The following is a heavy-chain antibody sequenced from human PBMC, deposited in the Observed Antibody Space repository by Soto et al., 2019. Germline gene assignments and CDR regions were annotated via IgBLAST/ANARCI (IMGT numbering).Heavy chain of an antibody. CDR1: GYSFTAYC. Sequence: ASVKVSCKASGYSFTAYCVHWVRQAPGQGLEWMGWINPNSGGTNYAQRFQGRVAMTTDTSTNTAYMELNSLKSDDAALYFCARSSGTYSDFDYWGQGTQVTVSS. V-gene: IGHV1-2*02. CDR3: ARSSGTYSDFDY. CDR2: INPNSGGT. J-gene: IGHJ4*01. D-gene: IGHD1-26*01.